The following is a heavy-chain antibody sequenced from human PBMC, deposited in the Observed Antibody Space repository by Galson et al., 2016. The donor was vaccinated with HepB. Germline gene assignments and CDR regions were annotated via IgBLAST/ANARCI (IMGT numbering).Heavy chain of an antibody. V-gene: IGHV1-46*01. Sequence: SVKVSCKASGYTFTSYYMLWVRQAPGQGLEWMGIINPSGGSTSYAQMFQDRVTMTRDASTRTVYMELSSLKSEDTAVYYCARAVGRYSYAADWGQGTLVTVSS. CDR1: GYTFTSYY. CDR2: INPSGGST. J-gene: IGHJ4*02. D-gene: IGHD3-16*01. CDR3: ARAVGRYSYAAD.